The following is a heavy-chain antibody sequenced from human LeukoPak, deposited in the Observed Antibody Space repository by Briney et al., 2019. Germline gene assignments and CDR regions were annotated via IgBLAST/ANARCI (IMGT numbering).Heavy chain of an antibody. J-gene: IGHJ6*03. Sequence: SVKVSCKASGGTFSSYAISWVRQAPGQGPEWMGGIIPIFGTANYAQKFQGRVTITADESTSTAYMELSSLRSEDTAVYYCARQKSGPRYYYMDVWGKGTTVTVSS. V-gene: IGHV1-69*13. CDR1: GGTFSSYA. CDR2: IIPIFGTA. D-gene: IGHD3-10*01. CDR3: ARQKSGPRYYYMDV.